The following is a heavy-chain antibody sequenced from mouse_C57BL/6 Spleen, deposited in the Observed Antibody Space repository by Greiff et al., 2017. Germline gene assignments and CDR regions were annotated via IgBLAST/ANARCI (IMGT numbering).Heavy chain of an antibody. J-gene: IGHJ4*01. CDR1: GFSFNTYA. CDR3: VRDWGRALYAMDY. V-gene: IGHV10-1*01. D-gene: IGHD4-1*01. CDR2: IRSKSNNYAT. Sequence: EVMLVESGGGLVQPKGSLKLSCAASGFSFNTYAMNWVRQAPGKGLEWVARIRSKSNNYATYYADSVKDRFTISRDDSESMLYLQMNNLKTEDTAMYYCVRDWGRALYAMDYWGQGTSVTVSS.